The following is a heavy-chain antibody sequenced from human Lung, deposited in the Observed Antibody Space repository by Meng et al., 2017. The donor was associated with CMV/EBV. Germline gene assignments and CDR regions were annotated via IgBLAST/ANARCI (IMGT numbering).Heavy chain of an antibody. V-gene: IGHV4-34*01. Sequence: VYGTSFSCAFLSVRHHPREEVVGLGGIINNCGTANYVPSLKSRVTISLDTSNRKVSMRLTSVTAADTAVYYCAREALHSGGYYGFDYWGQGALVTVSS. D-gene: IGHD3-22*01. CDR2: INNCGTA. CDR3: AREALHSGGYYGFDY. J-gene: IGHJ4*02. CDR1: GTSFSCAF.